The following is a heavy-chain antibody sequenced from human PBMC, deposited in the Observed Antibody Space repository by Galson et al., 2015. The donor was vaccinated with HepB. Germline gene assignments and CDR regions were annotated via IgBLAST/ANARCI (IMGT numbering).Heavy chain of an antibody. D-gene: IGHD2-21*01. CDR3: ARAGREPYCGGDCYSGWFDP. V-gene: IGHV4-31*03. J-gene: IGHJ5*02. Sequence: LSLTCTVSGGSISSGGYYWSWIRQHPGKGLEWIGYIYYSGSTYYNPSLKSRVTISVDTSKNQFSLKLSSVTAADTAVYYCARAGREPYCGGDCYSGWFDPWGQGTLVTVSS. CDR1: GGSISSGGYY. CDR2: IYYSGST.